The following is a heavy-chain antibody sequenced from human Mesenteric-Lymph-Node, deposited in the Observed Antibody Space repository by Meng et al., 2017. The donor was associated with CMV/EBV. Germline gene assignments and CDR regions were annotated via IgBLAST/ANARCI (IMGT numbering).Heavy chain of an antibody. CDR2: IYYSGST. Sequence: LRLSCTVSGGSISSGDYYWSWIRQPPGKGLEWIGYIYYSGSTYYNPSLKSRVTISVDTSKNQFSLKLSSVTAADTAVYYCASFNPRDSSGYYYGMDVWGQGTTVTVSS. D-gene: IGHD6-25*01. V-gene: IGHV4-30-4*08. CDR1: GGSISSGDYY. CDR3: ASFNPRDSSGYYYGMDV. J-gene: IGHJ6*02.